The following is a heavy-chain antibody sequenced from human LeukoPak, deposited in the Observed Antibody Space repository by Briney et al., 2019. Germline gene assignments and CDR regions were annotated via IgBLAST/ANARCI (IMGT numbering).Heavy chain of an antibody. CDR3: ARVFGINWYDAFDI. CDR2: IIPIFGTA. J-gene: IGHJ3*02. V-gene: IGHV1-69*05. D-gene: IGHD1-1*01. CDR1: GGTFSSYA. Sequence: SVKVSCKASGGTFSSYAISWVRQAPGQGLEWMGGIIPIFGTANYAQKFQGRVTITTDESTSTVYMELSSLRSEDTAVYYCARVFGINWYDAFDIWGQGTMVTVSS.